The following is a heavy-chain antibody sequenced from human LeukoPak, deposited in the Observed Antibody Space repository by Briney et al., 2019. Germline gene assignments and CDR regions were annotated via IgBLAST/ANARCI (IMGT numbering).Heavy chain of an antibody. CDR1: GGSISSGDYY. V-gene: IGHV4-30-4*01. J-gene: IGHJ4*02. CDR3: ARVTTVTPSLDY. D-gene: IGHD4-17*01. Sequence: PSETLSLTCTVSGGSISSGDYYWSWIRQPPGKGLEWIGYSYYSGSTYYNPSLKSRVTISVDTSKNQFSLKLSSVTAADTAVYYCARVTTVTPSLDYWGQGTLVTVSS. CDR2: SYYSGST.